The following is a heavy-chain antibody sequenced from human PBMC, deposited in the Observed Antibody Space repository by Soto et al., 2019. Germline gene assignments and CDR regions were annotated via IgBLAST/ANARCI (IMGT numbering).Heavy chain of an antibody. CDR1: GGTFSSYT. J-gene: IGHJ4*02. Sequence: SVKVSCKASGGTFSSYTISWVRQAPGQGLEWMGRIIPILGIANYAQKFQGRVTITADKSTSTAYMELSSLRSEDTAVYYCARLTSYDSSGYYCYWGQGTLVTVSS. V-gene: IGHV1-69*02. CDR3: ARLTSYDSSGYYCY. D-gene: IGHD3-22*01. CDR2: IIPILGIA.